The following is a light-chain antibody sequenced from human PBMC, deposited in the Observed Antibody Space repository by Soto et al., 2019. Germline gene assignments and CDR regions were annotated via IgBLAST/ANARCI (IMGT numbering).Light chain of an antibody. CDR1: QTAFRGSHRKSY. V-gene: IGKV4-1*01. J-gene: IGKJ1*01. CDR2: STS. CDR3: QQYYSSPRT. Sequence: IMRAESPDSLAVCLRPSATINCKSRQTAFRGSHRKSYLSGCQQQPAEAPKMLMHSTSTRESGVPDPFSGSGAGTDVTLTISSLQAEDVAVYYCQQYYSSPRTFGQGTKVDIK.